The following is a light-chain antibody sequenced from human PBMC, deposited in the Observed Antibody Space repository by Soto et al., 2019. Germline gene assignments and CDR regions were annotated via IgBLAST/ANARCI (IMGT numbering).Light chain of an antibody. CDR1: QNINSD. J-gene: IGKJ1*01. CDR2: GAS. V-gene: IGKV3D-15*01. CDR3: QQYNKWAGT. Sequence: ELVLTPKQRTRSLSPGDVDTGCRRASQNINSDYFAWYQQKPGQAPRLLIFGASTRATGIPDRFSGSGAGAEFTLTISSRQSGYFAVHYCQQYNKWAGTFGQGTKVDI.